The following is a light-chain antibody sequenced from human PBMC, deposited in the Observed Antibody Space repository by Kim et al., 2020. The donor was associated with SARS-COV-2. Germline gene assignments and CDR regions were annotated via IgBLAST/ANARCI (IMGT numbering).Light chain of an antibody. Sequence: PGKTARITHGGNNLGSKSVHWYQQKPGQAPVLVIYYDSDRPSGIPERFSGSNSGNTATLTISRVEAGDEADYYCQVWDSSSDHRVFGGGTQLTVL. CDR1: NLGSKS. CDR3: QVWDSSSDHRV. CDR2: YDS. J-gene: IGLJ3*02. V-gene: IGLV3-21*04.